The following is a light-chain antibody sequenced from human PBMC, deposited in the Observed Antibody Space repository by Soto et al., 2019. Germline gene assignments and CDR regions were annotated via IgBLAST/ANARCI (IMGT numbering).Light chain of an antibody. CDR3: SSYISNSTLAL. CDR2: DVN. Sequence: QSVLTQPASVSGSPGQSITISCIGTSSDVGGYDYVSWYQQHPGKAPELMIYDVNNRPSGISNRFSGSKSGNTASLTISGLQAEDEADYYCSSYISNSTLALFGGGTKLTVL. V-gene: IGLV2-14*03. CDR1: SSDVGGYDY. J-gene: IGLJ2*01.